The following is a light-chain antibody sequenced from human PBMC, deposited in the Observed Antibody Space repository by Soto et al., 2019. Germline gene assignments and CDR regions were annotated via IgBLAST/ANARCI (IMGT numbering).Light chain of an antibody. CDR3: RQFNSYPPLT. CDR1: QGISSA. Sequence: AIQLNQSPSSLSASVGDRVTITCRASQGISSALAWYQQKPGKAPKLLIYDASSLESGVPSRFSGGRSGTAFSLTISSLQPEDVSTYYCRQFNSYPPLTCGGGTKVEIK. CDR2: DAS. J-gene: IGKJ4*01. V-gene: IGKV1-13*02.